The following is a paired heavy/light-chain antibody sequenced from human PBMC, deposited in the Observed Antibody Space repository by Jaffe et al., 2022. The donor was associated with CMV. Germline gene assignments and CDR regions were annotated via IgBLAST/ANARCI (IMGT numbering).Heavy chain of an antibody. V-gene: IGHV3-11*06. J-gene: IGHJ6*04. Sequence: QVQLVESGGGLVKPGGSLRLSCAVSGFTFSDYYMSWIRQAPGKGLEWVSCISSSTIYTHYAGSVKGRFTISRDNAKNSLYLQLNSLRAEDTAIYYCARVNYYDRSGWRGAVDVWGKGTTVTVSS. CDR2: ISSSTIYT. CDR1: GFTFSDYY. CDR3: ARVNYYDRSGWRGAVDV. D-gene: IGHD3-22*01.
Light chain of an antibody. CDR1: SSDVGGYNY. V-gene: IGLV2-14*03. CDR2: NVS. J-gene: IGLJ2*01. CDR3: SSYTSSSTLEVL. Sequence: QSALTQPASVSGSPAQSITISCTGTSSDVGGYNYVSWYQQHPGKAPKLIIYNVSYRPSGVSNRFSGSKSGNTASLTISGLQAEDEADYYCSSYTSSSTLEVLFGGGTKLTVL.